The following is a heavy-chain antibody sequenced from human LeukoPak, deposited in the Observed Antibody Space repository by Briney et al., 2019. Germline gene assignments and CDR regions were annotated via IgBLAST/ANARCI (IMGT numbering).Heavy chain of an antibody. J-gene: IGHJ4*02. CDR2: IKQDGSKK. CDR1: GFTFSSYA. D-gene: IGHD4-17*01. V-gene: IGHV3-7*01. Sequence: GGSLRLSCAASGFTFSSYAMSWVRQAPGKGLEWVANIKQDGSKKYYADSVKGRFTISRDNAKNTLYLQMNSLRAEDTAVYYCARGMAYGDDGFDYWGQGTLVTVS. CDR3: ARGMAYGDDGFDY.